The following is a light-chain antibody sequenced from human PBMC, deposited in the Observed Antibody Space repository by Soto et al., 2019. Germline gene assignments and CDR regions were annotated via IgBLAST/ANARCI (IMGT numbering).Light chain of an antibody. Sequence: DIKMTQSPSTLSASVGDRVTITCRASQTIDSWLAWYQQKPGKAPKLLIYAASTLQSGVPSRFSGSGSGTDFTLTISSLQPEDFATYYCQQYESLPLTFGQGTRLEIK. V-gene: IGKV1-5*01. CDR3: QQYESLPLT. J-gene: IGKJ5*01. CDR1: QTIDSW. CDR2: AAS.